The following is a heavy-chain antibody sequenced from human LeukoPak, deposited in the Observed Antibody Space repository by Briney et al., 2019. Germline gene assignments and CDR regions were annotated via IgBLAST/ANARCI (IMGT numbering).Heavy chain of an antibody. V-gene: IGHV4-59*08. Sequence: SETLSLTCTVSGVSINTYSWSWVRQPPGKGLEWIGYMSYTGSTSYNPSLRSRVTISVDKSKNQFSLKLNSVTAADTAVYYCARRRGDYGSGELNFWGQGTMVIVSS. CDR3: ARRRGDYGSGELNF. CDR2: MSYTGST. J-gene: IGHJ3*01. D-gene: IGHD3-10*01. CDR1: GVSINTYS.